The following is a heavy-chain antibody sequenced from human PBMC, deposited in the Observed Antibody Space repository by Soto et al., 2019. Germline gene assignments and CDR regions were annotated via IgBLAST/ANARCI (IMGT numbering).Heavy chain of an antibody. Sequence: GSLRLSCVASVLPFAGSYMAWVREAPGKGLEWASVIYNDGTTYYSQSVEGRFTISRDTSKNTLYLQMDRLRDEDTAVYYCVRPLPSGQTHARDVWGQGTPVTVSS. D-gene: IGHD3-10*01. CDR1: VLPFAGSY. J-gene: IGHJ6*02. V-gene: IGHV3-53*01. CDR3: VRPLPSGQTHARDV. CDR2: IYNDGTT.